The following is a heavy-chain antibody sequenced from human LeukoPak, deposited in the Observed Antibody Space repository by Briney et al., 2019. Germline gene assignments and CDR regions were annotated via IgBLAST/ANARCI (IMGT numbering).Heavy chain of an antibody. V-gene: IGHV3-53*01. D-gene: IGHD6-19*01. CDR1: GFTVSSNY. Sequence: PGGSLRLSCAASGFTVSSNYMSWVRQAPGKGLEWASVIYSGGSTYYADSVKGRFTISRDNSKNTLYLQMNSLRAEDTAVYYCARYLAVAGMFDYRGQGTLVTVSS. CDR3: ARYLAVAGMFDY. J-gene: IGHJ4*02. CDR2: IYSGGST.